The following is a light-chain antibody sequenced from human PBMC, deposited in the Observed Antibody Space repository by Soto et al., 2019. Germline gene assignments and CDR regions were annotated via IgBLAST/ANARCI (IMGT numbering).Light chain of an antibody. J-gene: IGKJ5*01. CDR2: DAS. CDR1: QDISHY. Sequence: DIQLTQSPSFLSASVGDRVTITCRASQDISHYLAWYQQKPGKAPKLLIYDASTFQSGVPSRFSGSGSGTAFTLTISSQQPEDFATYYCQHFNIYPSGFGQGTRLEIK. V-gene: IGKV1-9*01. CDR3: QHFNIYPSG.